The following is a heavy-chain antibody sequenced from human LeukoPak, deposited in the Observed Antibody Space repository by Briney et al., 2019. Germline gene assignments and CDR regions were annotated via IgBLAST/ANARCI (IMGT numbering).Heavy chain of an antibody. CDR2: IYSGGST. J-gene: IGHJ6*03. CDR1: GFTVSSNY. D-gene: IGHD2-15*01. Sequence: GGSLRLSCAASGFTVSSNYMSWVRQAPGKGLEWVSVIYSGGSTYYADSVKGRFTISRDNSKNTLYLQMNSLRAEDTAVYYCARVGGYCSGGSCVGSYYYYYYMDVWGKGTTVTVSS. V-gene: IGHV3-66*01. CDR3: ARVGGYCSGGSCVGSYYYYYYMDV.